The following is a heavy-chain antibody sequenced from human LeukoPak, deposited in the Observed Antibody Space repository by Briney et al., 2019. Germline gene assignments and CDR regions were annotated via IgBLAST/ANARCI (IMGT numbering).Heavy chain of an antibody. CDR3: ARLAIEQGCYYDSSGYFWY. J-gene: IGHJ4*02. D-gene: IGHD3-22*01. CDR1: GGSISSYY. Sequence: SETLSLICTVSGGSISSYYWSWIRQPPGKGLEWIGYIYYSGSTNYNPSLKSRVTISVDTSKNQFSLKLSSVTAADTAVYYCARLAIEQGCYYDSSGYFWYWGQGTLVTVSS. V-gene: IGHV4-59*01. CDR2: IYYSGST.